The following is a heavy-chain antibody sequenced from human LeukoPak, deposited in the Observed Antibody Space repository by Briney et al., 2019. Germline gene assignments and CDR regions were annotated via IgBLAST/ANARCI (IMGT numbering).Heavy chain of an antibody. D-gene: IGHD6-19*01. J-gene: IGHJ4*02. CDR2: ISSSNSYI. Sequence: SGGSLRLSCAASGFTFSSYTINWVRQAPGKGLEWVSSISSSNSYIYYADSVKGRFTISRDNAKNSLYLQMNSLRAEDTAVYYCARAVSSGWPKDYFDYWGQGTLVTVSS. CDR1: GFTFSSYT. V-gene: IGHV3-21*01. CDR3: ARAVSSGWPKDYFDY.